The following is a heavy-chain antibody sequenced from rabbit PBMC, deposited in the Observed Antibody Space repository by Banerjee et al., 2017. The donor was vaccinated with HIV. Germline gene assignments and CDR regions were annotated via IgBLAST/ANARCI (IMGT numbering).Heavy chain of an antibody. CDR2: ISAGAST. V-gene: IGHV1S40*01. Sequence: QSLEESGGGLVQPEGSLTLTCTASGFSFSRDYYMCWVRQAPGKGLEWIACISAGASTWYASWAICRFPISSHNAQNTLYLQLNSLTAADTATYFCARDIIPATMTMVPYYFNLWGQGTLVTVS. D-gene: IGHD2-1*01. CDR1: GFSFSRDYY. CDR3: ARDIIPATMTMVPYYFNL. J-gene: IGHJ4*01.